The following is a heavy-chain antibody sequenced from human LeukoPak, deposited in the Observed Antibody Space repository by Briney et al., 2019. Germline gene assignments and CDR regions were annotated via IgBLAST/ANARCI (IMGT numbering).Heavy chain of an antibody. CDR1: GGSISSYY. D-gene: IGHD6-13*01. V-gene: IGHV4-59*01. CDR3: ARCIAAAGTVDYYYMDV. Sequence: SETLSLTCTVSGGSISSYYWSWIRQPPGQGLEWIGYIYYSGSTNYNPSLKSRVTISVDTSKNQFSLKLSSVTAADTAVYYCARCIAAAGTVDYYYMDVWGKGTTVTVSS. J-gene: IGHJ6*03. CDR2: IYYSGST.